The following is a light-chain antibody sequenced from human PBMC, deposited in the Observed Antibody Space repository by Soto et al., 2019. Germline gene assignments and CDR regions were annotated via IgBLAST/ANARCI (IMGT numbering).Light chain of an antibody. CDR2: GAS. V-gene: IGKV3-20*01. J-gene: IGKJ3*01. CDR1: QSVSSNY. CDR3: QKYGSSFT. Sequence: EIVLTQSPGTLSLSPGERATLSCRASQSVSSNYLAWYQHKPGQGPRLLIYGASSWATGIPDRFSGSGSGTDFTLTISRLEPEDFALYYCQKYGSSFTFGPGTKVDIK.